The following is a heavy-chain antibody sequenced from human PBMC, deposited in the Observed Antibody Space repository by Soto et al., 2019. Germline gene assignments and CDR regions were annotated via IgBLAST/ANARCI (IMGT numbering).Heavy chain of an antibody. CDR1: GGSISSSNW. J-gene: IGHJ5*02. D-gene: IGHD1-1*01. CDR3: ASSLEYNWFDP. CDR2: IYHSGST. V-gene: IGHV4-4*02. Sequence: SETLSLTCAVSGGSISSSNWWSWVRQPPGKGLEWIGEIYHSGSTNYNPSLKSRVTMSVDKSKNQFSLRLNSVTAADTAVYYCASSLEYNWFDPWGQGTLVTVSS.